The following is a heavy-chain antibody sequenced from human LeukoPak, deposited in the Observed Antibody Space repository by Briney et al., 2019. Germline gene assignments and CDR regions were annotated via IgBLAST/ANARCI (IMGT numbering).Heavy chain of an antibody. CDR2: IKQDGSEK. CDR1: GFTFSNHW. J-gene: IGHJ4*02. V-gene: IGHV3-7*01. Sequence: GGSLRLSCAASGFTFSNHWMIWVRQAPGKGLEWVASIKQDGSEKYYVDSVKGRFTISRDNAKNSLYLQMNSLRAEDTAVYYCATDRDYFDYWGQGTLVTVSS. D-gene: IGHD3-22*01. CDR3: ATDRDYFDY.